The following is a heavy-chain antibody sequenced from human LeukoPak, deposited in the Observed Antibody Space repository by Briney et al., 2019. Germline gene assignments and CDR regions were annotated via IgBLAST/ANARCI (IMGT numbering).Heavy chain of an antibody. CDR2: ISGGTT. J-gene: IGHJ4*02. CDR1: GFTFGDYL. V-gene: IGHV3-49*03. Sequence: GRSLRLPCTASGFTFGDYLMSWFRQAPGKGLEWIGFISGGTTEYAASVKGRFTISRDDSTSIAYLQMNSLTTEDTAVYYCSRGSGWLSVYWGQGTLVTVSS. D-gene: IGHD6-19*01. CDR3: SRGSGWLSVY.